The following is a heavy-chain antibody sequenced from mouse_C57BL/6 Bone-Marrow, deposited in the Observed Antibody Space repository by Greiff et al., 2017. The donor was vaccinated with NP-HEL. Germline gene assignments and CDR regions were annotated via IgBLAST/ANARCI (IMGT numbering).Heavy chain of an antibody. CDR3: TREGWLDFDY. V-gene: IGHV5-9-1*02. CDR2: ISSGGDYI. J-gene: IGHJ2*01. Sequence: EVKVVESGEGLVKPGGSLKLSCAASGFTFSSYAMSWVRQTPEKRLEWVAYISSGGDYIYYADTVKGRFTISRDNARNTLYLQMSSLKSEDTAMYYCTREGWLDFDYWGQGTTLTVSS. CDR1: GFTFSSYA. D-gene: IGHD2-3*01.